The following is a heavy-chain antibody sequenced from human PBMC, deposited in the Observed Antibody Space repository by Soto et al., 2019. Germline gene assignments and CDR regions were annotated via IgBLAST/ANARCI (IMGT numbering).Heavy chain of an antibody. CDR3: ARELVLARPNAFDI. Sequence: GASVKVSCKASGYTFTSYGISWVRQAPGQGLELMGWISAYNGNTNYAQKLQGRVTMTTDTFTSTAYMELRSLRSDDTAVYYCARELVLARPNAFDIWGQGTMVTVSS. J-gene: IGHJ3*02. CDR2: ISAYNGNT. V-gene: IGHV1-18*01. CDR1: GYTFTSYG. D-gene: IGHD6-6*01.